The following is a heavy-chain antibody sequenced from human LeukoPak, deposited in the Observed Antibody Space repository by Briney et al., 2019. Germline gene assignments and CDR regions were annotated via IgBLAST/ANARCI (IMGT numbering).Heavy chain of an antibody. CDR2: LSSSGRTI. V-gene: IGHV3-11*04. J-gene: IGHJ6*03. CDR3: ARGSNNYYYYMDV. CDR1: GFTFSDYY. D-gene: IGHD2-15*01. Sequence: PGGSLRLSCAASGFTFSDYYMNWIRQAPGKGLEWVSYLSSSGRTIYYADSVKGRFTISRDNAKNSLYLQMNSLRAEDTAVYYCARGSNNYYYYMDVWGKGTTVTVSS.